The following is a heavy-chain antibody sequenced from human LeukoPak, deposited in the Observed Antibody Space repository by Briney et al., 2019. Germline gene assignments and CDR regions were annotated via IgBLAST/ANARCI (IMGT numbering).Heavy chain of an antibody. J-gene: IGHJ4*02. Sequence: SETLSLTCTVSGYSISSGFYWGWIRQPPGKGLEWIGSIYHSGSTHYNSSLKSRVTISVDTSKNQFSLKLSSVTAADTAVYYCARLYFQQRILDWGQGTLVTVSS. D-gene: IGHD2-15*01. CDR1: GYSISSGFY. CDR3: ARLYFQQRILD. V-gene: IGHV4-38-2*02. CDR2: IYHSGST.